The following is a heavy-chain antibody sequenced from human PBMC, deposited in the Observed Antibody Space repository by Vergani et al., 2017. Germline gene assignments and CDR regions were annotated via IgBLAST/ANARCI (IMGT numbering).Heavy chain of an antibody. J-gene: IGHJ6*02. V-gene: IGHV4-59*01. CDR1: GGSISSYY. D-gene: IGHD5-18*01. CDR3: ARVCPADTAMDDYYYYGMDV. CDR2: IYYSGST. Sequence: QVQLQESGPGLVKPSETLSLTCTVSGGSISSYYWSWIRQPPGKGLEWIVYIYYSGSTNYNPSLKSRVTISVDTSKNQFSMKLSSVTAADTAVYYCARVCPADTAMDDYYYYGMDVWGQGTTVTVSS.